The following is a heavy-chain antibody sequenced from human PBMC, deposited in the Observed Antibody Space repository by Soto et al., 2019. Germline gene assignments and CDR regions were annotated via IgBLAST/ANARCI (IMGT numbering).Heavy chain of an antibody. V-gene: IGHV3-23*01. CDR3: AKSWSAMVRARGIFPFDY. J-gene: IGHJ4*02. D-gene: IGHD3-10*01. Sequence: PGGSLRLSCAASGFTFSSYAMSWVRQAPGKGLEWVSAISGSGGSTYYADSVKGRFTISRDNSKNTLYLQMNSLRAEDTAVYYCAKSWSAMVRARGIFPFDYWGQGTLVTVSS. CDR1: GFTFSSYA. CDR2: ISGSGGST.